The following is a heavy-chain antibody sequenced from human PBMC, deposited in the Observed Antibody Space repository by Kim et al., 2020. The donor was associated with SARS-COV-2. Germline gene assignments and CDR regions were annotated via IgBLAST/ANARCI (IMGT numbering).Heavy chain of an antibody. V-gene: IGHV3-30*18. CDR2: TKFDGNSE. CDR1: GFTFSAYA. J-gene: IGHJ6*02. CDR3: AKDLAAGYFYGMDV. D-gene: IGHD6-13*01. Sequence: GGSLRLSCVASGFTFSAYAMHWVRQAPGKGLEWVALTKFDGNSEYYGDSVKGRFTISRDNAKNTLYLQMSSLRPEDTAVYYCAKDLAAGYFYGMDVWSQGPTVT.